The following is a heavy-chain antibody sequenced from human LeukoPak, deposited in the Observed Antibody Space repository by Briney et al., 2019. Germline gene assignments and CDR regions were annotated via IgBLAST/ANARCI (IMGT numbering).Heavy chain of an antibody. CDR3: ARDRDYDSSGYSWYFDL. J-gene: IGHJ2*01. Sequence: SETLSLTCTVSGGSISSYYWSWIRQPPGKGLEWIGYIYYSGSTNYNPSLKSRVTISVDTSKNQCSLKLSSVTAADTAVYYCARDRDYDSSGYSWYFDLWGRGTLVTVSS. CDR1: GGSISSYY. V-gene: IGHV4-59*01. CDR2: IYYSGST. D-gene: IGHD3-22*01.